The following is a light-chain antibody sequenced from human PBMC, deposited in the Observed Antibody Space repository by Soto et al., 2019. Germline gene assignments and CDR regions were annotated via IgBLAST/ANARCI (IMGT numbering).Light chain of an antibody. V-gene: IGKV1-12*01. CDR1: QDISSW. J-gene: IGKJ5*01. CDR2: ASS. Sequence: DIQMTQSPSSVSSSVGDRVTITCRASQDISSWLAWYQQKQGKPPKLLINASSTVQSGVQSRFSGRRSGTDFTLPISSLQPEDFATYFCQQAHILPITFGQGTRLDIK. CDR3: QQAHILPIT.